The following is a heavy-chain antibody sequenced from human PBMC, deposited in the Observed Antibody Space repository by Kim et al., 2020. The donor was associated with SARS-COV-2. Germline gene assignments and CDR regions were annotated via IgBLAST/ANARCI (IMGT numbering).Heavy chain of an antibody. D-gene: IGHD2-8*01. CDR3: ASGYCTNGVCYDFDY. J-gene: IGHJ4*02. Sequence: TCSPSLKSRDTMSVDKSKNQFSLKLSSVTAADRAVYYCASGYCTNGVCYDFDYWGQGTLVTVSS. V-gene: IGHV4-4*07.